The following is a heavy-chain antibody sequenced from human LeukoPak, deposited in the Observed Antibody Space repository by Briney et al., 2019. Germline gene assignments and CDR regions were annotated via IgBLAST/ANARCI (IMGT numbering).Heavy chain of an antibody. CDR3: ARKRDGYNYDHYYYYYYMDV. V-gene: IGHV3-21*01. D-gene: IGHD5-24*01. CDR1: GFTFSSHS. Sequence: GGSLRLSCAASGFTFSSHSMNWVRQAPGKGLEWVSSISSSSSYIYYADSVKGRFTISRDNAKNSLYLQMNSLRAEDTAVYYCARKRDGYNYDHYYYYYYMDVWGKGTTVTVSS. CDR2: ISSSSSYI. J-gene: IGHJ6*03.